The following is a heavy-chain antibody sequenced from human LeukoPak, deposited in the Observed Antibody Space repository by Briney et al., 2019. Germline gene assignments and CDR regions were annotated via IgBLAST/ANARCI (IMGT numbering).Heavy chain of an antibody. CDR3: ANDFDH. CDR1: GLTFSTSG. CDR2: ISGSDDNT. V-gene: IGHV3-23*01. Sequence: PGGSLRLSCTASGLTFSTSGFNWVRQAPGKGLEWVSTISGSDDNTYYADSVKGRFTISRDISKNTLYLQMNSLRADDTAVYYCANDFDHWGQGTLVTVSS. J-gene: IGHJ4*02.